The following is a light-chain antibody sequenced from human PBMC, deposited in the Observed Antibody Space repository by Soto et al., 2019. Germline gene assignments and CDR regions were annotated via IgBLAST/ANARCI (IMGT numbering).Light chain of an antibody. J-gene: IGKJ2*01. CDR1: QSISDW. CDR2: DAS. CDR3: QQYKSAT. V-gene: IGKV1-5*01. Sequence: DIRMTQSPSTLSASVGDRVTITCRASQSISDWLAWYQQIPGKAPKLLIYDASTLQSGVPSRFSGSGSGTEFTLTISSLQPDDFATYYCQQYKSATFGQGTKLEIK.